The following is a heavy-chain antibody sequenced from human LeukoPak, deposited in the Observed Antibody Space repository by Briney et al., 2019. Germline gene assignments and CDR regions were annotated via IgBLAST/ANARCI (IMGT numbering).Heavy chain of an antibody. D-gene: IGHD3-10*01. V-gene: IGHV3-23*01. CDR1: GFTFSAYA. CDR2: IGSDNKP. J-gene: IGHJ6*02. CDR3: ARDLHYYAAMDV. Sequence: SGGSLRLSCAAPGFTFSAYAMTWVRQAPGKGLEWVSSIGSDNKPHYSESVKGRFAISRDNSKNTLFLQLHNLKVEDTALYYCARDLHYYAAMDVWGQGTTVTVSS.